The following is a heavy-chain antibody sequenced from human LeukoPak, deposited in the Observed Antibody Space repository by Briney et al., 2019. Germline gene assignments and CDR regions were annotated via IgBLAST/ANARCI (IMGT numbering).Heavy chain of an antibody. CDR2: INPNSGGT. J-gene: IGHJ6*02. V-gene: IGHV1-2*02. CDR1: GYTFTCYD. CDR3: ERDPRRDSGVAPYGMDV. Sequence: ASVKVSCKASGYTFTCYDMHWVRQAPGQGLEWMGWINPNSGGTNYAQKFQGRVTMTRDTSISTAYMELSRLRSDDTAVYYCERDPRRDSGVAPYGMDVWGEPTTVTVS. D-gene: IGHD3-3*01.